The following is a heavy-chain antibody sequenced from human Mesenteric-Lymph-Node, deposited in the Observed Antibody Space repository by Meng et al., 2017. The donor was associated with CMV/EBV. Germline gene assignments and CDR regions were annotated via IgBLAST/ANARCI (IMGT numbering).Heavy chain of an antibody. D-gene: IGHD3-16*01. CDR2: IWYDGSNK. Sequence: GGSLRLSCAASGFTFSSYGMHWVRQAPGKGLEWVAFIWYDGSNKYYVDSVKGRFTISRDNSRNTLHLQMNSLRSEDTAVYYCAKDKVITGYYFDYWGRGTLVTVSS. J-gene: IGHJ4*02. CDR1: GFTFSSYG. CDR3: AKDKVITGYYFDY. V-gene: IGHV3-30*02.